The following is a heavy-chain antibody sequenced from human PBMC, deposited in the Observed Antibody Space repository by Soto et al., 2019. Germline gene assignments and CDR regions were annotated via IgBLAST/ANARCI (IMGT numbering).Heavy chain of an antibody. Sequence: ASVKVSCKASGYTFTSYGMHSVLQAPGQRLEWMGWINAGNGNTKYSQKFQGRVTITRDTSASTAYMELSSLRSEDTAVYYCARDSPMHAFDIWGQGTMVTVSS. J-gene: IGHJ3*02. V-gene: IGHV1-3*01. CDR2: INAGNGNT. CDR3: ARDSPMHAFDI. CDR1: GYTFTSYG.